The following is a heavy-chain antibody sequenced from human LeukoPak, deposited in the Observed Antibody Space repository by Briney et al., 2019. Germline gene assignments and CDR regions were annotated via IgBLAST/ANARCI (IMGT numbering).Heavy chain of an antibody. J-gene: IGHJ6*02. CDR3: ARDRYSSGWYETPRYYYYGMDV. Sequence: GGSLRLSCAASGFTVSSNYMSWVRQAPGKGLEWVSVIYSGGSTYYADSVKGRFTISRDNSKNTLYLQMNSLRAEDTAVYYCARDRYSSGWYETPRYYYYGMDVWGQGTTVTVSS. CDR2: IYSGGST. V-gene: IGHV3-66*01. CDR1: GFTVSSNY. D-gene: IGHD6-19*01.